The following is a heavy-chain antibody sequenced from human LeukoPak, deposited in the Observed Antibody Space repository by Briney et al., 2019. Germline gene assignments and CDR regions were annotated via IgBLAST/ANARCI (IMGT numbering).Heavy chain of an antibody. CDR2: IYYSGST. J-gene: IGHJ4*02. V-gene: IGHV4-34*01. D-gene: IGHD3-9*01. CDR3: ARQLRYFDGPDY. CDR1: GGSFSGYY. Sequence: SETLSLTCAVYGGSFSGYYWSWIRQPPGKGLEWIGSIYYSGSTYYNPSLKSRVTISVDTSKNQFSLKLSSVTAADTAVYYCARQLRYFDGPDYWGQGTLVTVSS.